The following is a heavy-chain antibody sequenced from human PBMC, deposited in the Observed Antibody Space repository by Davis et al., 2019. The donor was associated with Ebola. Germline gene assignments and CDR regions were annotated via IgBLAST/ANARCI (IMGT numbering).Heavy chain of an antibody. Sequence: GSLRLSCTVSGGSISSYYWSWIRQPPGKGLEWIGYIYYSGSTNYNPSLKSRVTISVDTSKNQFSLKLSSVTAADTAVYYCARHRFLEWSYFDYWGQGTLVTVSS. CDR3: ARHRFLEWSYFDY. D-gene: IGHD3-3*01. CDR1: GGSISSYY. J-gene: IGHJ4*02. V-gene: IGHV4-59*08. CDR2: IYYSGST.